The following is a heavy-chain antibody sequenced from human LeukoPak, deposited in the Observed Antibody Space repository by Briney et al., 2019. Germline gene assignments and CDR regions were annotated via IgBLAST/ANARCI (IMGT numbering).Heavy chain of an antibody. CDR3: ARGSGWYFP. J-gene: IGHJ5*02. D-gene: IGHD6-19*01. V-gene: IGHV3-7*01. Sequence: GGSLRLSCAASGFTFSSYWMTWVRQAPGKGLEWVANIKQDGSEKYYVDSVKGRFTISRDNAKNSVYLQIKSLRVEDTAVYYCARGSGWYFPWGQGTLVTVSS. CDR2: IKQDGSEK. CDR1: GFTFSSYW.